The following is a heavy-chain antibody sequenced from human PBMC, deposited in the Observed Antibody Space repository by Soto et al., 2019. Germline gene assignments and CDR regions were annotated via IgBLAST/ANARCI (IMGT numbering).Heavy chain of an antibody. CDR3: ASGPPPSGYPFDY. Sequence: QVQLVQSGAEVKKPGSSVKVSCKASGGTFSSYAISWVRQAPGQGLEWMGGIIPIVGTANYAQKFQGRVTITADESTGTDYMELSSLRSEDTDVYYCASGPPPSGYPFDYWGQGTLVTVSS. V-gene: IGHV1-69*01. D-gene: IGHD5-12*01. CDR2: IIPIVGTA. CDR1: GGTFSSYA. J-gene: IGHJ4*02.